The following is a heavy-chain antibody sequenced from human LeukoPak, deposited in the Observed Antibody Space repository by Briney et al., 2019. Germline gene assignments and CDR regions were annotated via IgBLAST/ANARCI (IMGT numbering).Heavy chain of an antibody. CDR3: ARDEWRDAFDI. D-gene: IGHD3-3*01. CDR2: ISSSSSYI. Sequence: GGSLRLSCAASGFTFSSYSMNWVRQAPGKGLEWVSSISSSSSYIHSADSVRGRFTISGDNAKNSLFLQMNSLRAEDTAVYHCARDEWRDAFDIWGQGTMVTVFS. J-gene: IGHJ3*02. V-gene: IGHV3-21*01. CDR1: GFTFSSYS.